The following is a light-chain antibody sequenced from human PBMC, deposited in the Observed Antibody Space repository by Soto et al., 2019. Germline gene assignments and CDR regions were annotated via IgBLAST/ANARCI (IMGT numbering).Light chain of an antibody. V-gene: IGLV2-14*01. J-gene: IGLJ3*02. Sequence: QSALTQPASVSGSPGQSITISCTGTSSDVGGYNYVSWFQQHPGKAPKLMIYVVSNRPSGISNRFSGSKSGNTASLTISGLQAEDEADYYCSSYTTSSSWVFGGGTKLTV. CDR1: SSDVGGYNY. CDR2: VVS. CDR3: SSYTTSSSWV.